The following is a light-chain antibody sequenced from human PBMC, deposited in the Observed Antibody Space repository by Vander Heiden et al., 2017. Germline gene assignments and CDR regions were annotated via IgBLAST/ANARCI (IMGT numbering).Light chain of an antibody. CDR3: QQSYSTHT. Sequence: DIQMTQSPSSLSASVGDRVTITCRASQSISSYINWYQHKPGQAPKLLIYAASSLQGGVPSRFSGSGSGTEFTLTINSLQPEDFATFYCQQSYSTHTFGQGTKLEIK. CDR1: QSISSY. CDR2: AAS. J-gene: IGKJ2*01. V-gene: IGKV1-39*01.